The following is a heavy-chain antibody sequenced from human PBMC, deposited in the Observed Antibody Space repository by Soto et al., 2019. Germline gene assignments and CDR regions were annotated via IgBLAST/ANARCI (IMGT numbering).Heavy chain of an antibody. CDR3: VRVGVGIGNHFDS. CDR2: IHYSGRT. V-gene: IGHV4-59*12. CDR1: NGSIGRFY. Sequence: ETRPLTGSVANGSIGRFYWTWIRQPPGKILEWIGYIHYSGRTDYNPSLTSRATMSVDTSKNQFSLNLKSITAADTAVYYCVRVGVGIGNHFDSWGRGTLVTVSS. D-gene: IGHD1-26*01. J-gene: IGHJ4*02.